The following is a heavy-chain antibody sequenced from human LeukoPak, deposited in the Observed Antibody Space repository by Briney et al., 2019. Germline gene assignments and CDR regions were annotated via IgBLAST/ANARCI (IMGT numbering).Heavy chain of an antibody. CDR2: ISYDGSNK. Sequence: GRSLRLSCAASGFTFSSYGMHWVRQAPGKGLEWVAVISYDGSNKYYADSVKGRFTISRDNSKNTLYLQVNSLRAEDTAVYYCAKAFGWELTDSVDYWGQGTLVTVSS. D-gene: IGHD1-26*01. V-gene: IGHV3-30*18. CDR1: GFTFSSYG. CDR3: AKAFGWELTDSVDY. J-gene: IGHJ4*02.